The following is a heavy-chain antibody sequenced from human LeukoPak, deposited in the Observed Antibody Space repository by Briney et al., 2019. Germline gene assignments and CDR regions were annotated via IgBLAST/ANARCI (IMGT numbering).Heavy chain of an antibody. CDR1: GFTFSTYA. J-gene: IGHJ4*02. V-gene: IGHV3-30*04. CDR2: ISHDGGSK. CDR3: VRDFDY. Sequence: GGSLRLSCAASGFTFSTYAIHWVRQAPGKGLEWVSVISHDGGSKYYADSVKGRFTISRDNSKNTQYLQMNSLRVEDTAVYYCVRDFDYWGQGTLVTVSS.